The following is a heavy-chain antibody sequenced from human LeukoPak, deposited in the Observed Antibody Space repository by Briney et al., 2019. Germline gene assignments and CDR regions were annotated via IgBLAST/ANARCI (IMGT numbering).Heavy chain of an antibody. CDR3: ARDQDIVVVPAAPNIFDY. J-gene: IGHJ4*02. D-gene: IGHD2-2*01. V-gene: IGHV4-38-2*02. CDR1: GYSTSSGYY. Sequence: SETLSLTCTVSGYSTSSGYYWGWIRQPPGKGLEWIGTIYHSGSTYYNPSLKNRATLSVDTSKNQSSLKLSSVTAADTAVYYCARDQDIVVVPAAPNIFDYWGQGTLVTVSS. CDR2: IYHSGST.